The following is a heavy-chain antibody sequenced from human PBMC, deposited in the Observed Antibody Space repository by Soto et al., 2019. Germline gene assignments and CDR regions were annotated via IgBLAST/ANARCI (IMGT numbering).Heavy chain of an antibody. CDR1: VGSISSSSYY. V-gene: IGHV4-39*01. CDR2: IYYSGST. Sequence: SETLSLTCTFSVGSISSSSYYWGWIRQPPGKGLEWIGSIYYSGSTYYNPSLKSRVTISVDTSKNQFSLKLSSVTAADTAVYYCANIAVADLYGMEVLGQGTTVIVSS. J-gene: IGHJ6*01. D-gene: IGHD6-19*01. CDR3: ANIAVADLYGMEV.